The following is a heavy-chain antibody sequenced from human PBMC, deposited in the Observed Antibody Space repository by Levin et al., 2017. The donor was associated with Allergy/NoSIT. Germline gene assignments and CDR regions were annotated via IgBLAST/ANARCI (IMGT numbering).Heavy chain of an antibody. D-gene: IGHD3-22*01. CDR3: AKDFRASDSSNYYPGAFDI. CDR2: ISGRGGGT. CDR1: GFTFNSYA. Sequence: AGGSLRLSCAASGFTFNSYAMSWVRQAPGKGLEWVSGISGRGGGTNYADSVKGRFTISRDNSKNTLFLQMNSVRAEDTAVYYCAKDFRASDSSNYYPGAFDIWGQGTMVTVSS. J-gene: IGHJ3*02. V-gene: IGHV3-23*01.